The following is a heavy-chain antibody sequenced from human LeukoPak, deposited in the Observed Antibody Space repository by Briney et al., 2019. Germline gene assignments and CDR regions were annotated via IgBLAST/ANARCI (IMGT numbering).Heavy chain of an antibody. V-gene: IGHV3-66*01. J-gene: IGHJ4*02. CDR3: ARGYCSGGSCRRTPFDY. D-gene: IGHD2-15*01. CDR1: GFTVSSNY. Sequence: GGSLRLSCAASGFTVSSNYMSWVRQAPGKGLEWVSVIYSGGSTYYADSVKGRFTISRDNSKNTLYLQMNSLRAEDMAVYYCARGYCSGGSCRRTPFDYWGQGTLVTVSS. CDR2: IYSGGST.